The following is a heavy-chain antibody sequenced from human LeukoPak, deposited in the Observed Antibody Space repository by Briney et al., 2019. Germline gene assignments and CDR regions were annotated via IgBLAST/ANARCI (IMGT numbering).Heavy chain of an antibody. CDR2: ISSSSSYI. CDR3: AHLWGDGNGGDC. V-gene: IGHV3-21*01. J-gene: IGHJ4*02. CDR1: GFTFSSYS. D-gene: IGHD5-24*01. Sequence: PGGSLRLSCAASGFTFSSYSMNWVRQAPGKGLEWVSSISSSSSYIYYADSVKGRFTISRDNAKNSLYLQMNSLRAEDTAVYYCAHLWGDGNGGDCWGQGTLVTVSS.